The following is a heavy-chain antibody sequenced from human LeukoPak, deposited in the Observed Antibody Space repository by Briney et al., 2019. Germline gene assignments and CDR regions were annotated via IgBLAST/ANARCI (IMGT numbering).Heavy chain of an antibody. V-gene: IGHV3-48*02. CDR1: GFTFRSYS. Sequence: GGSLRLSCAASGFTFRSYSMNWVRQAPGKGLEWVSYISSSSTTIHNADSVKGRITVSRDNAKNTLYLQMNSLRDEDTAVYYCARDPLDRSSDWYPHFDFWGQGTLVTVSS. D-gene: IGHD6-19*01. CDR2: ISSSSTTI. J-gene: IGHJ4*02. CDR3: ARDPLDRSSDWYPHFDF.